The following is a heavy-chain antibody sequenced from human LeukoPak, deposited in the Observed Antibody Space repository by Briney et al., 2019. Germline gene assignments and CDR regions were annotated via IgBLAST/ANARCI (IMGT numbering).Heavy chain of an antibody. D-gene: IGHD3-16*02. J-gene: IGHJ5*02. CDR1: GFTFSSYG. CDR2: ISGSGGST. CDR3: ANDSAFGGVIVTDSWFDP. Sequence: PGGSLRLSCAASGFTFSSYGMSWVRQAPGKGLEWVSAISGSGGSTYYADSVKGRFTISRDNSKNTLYLQMNSLRAEDTAVYYCANDSAFGGVIVTDSWFDPWGQGTLVTVSS. V-gene: IGHV3-23*01.